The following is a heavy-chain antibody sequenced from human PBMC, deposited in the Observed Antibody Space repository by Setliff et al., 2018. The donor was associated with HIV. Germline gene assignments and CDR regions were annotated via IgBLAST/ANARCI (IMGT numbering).Heavy chain of an antibody. CDR1: GGSISSHY. Sequence: LSLTCTVSGGSISSHYWSWVRQPPGKGLEWIGSIYYSGSTNYNPSLKSRVTISVDTSKNQFSLKLSSVTAADTAVFYCARLTTTYYYDSSAYYHPVWGQGTLVTVSS. CDR3: ARLTTTYYYDSSAYYHPV. CDR2: IYYSGST. J-gene: IGHJ4*02. D-gene: IGHD3-22*01. V-gene: IGHV4-59*11.